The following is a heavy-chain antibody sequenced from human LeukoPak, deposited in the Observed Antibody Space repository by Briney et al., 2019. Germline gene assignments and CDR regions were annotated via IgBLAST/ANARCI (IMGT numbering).Heavy chain of an antibody. CDR1: GFTFSSYA. J-gene: IGHJ4*02. CDR2: ISGSGGST. Sequence: SGGSLRLSCAASGFTFSSYAMSWVRQAPGKGLEWVSAISGSGGSTYYADSVKGRFTIFRDNSKNTLYLQMNSLRAEDTAVYYCAKVSDFWSGYKLPGIDYWGQGTLVTVSS. CDR3: AKVSDFWSGYKLPGIDY. V-gene: IGHV3-23*01. D-gene: IGHD3-3*01.